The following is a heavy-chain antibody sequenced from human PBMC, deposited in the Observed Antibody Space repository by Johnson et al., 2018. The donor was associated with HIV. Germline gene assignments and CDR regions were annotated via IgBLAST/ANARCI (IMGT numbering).Heavy chain of an antibody. D-gene: IGHD7-27*01. CDR2: TSYDGSNT. CDR3: AKDGNWGYVVGTFDI. CDR1: GFNFSTYD. J-gene: IGHJ3*02. Sequence: QVQLVESGGGVVQPGRSLRLSCITYGFNFSTYDMHWVRQAPGKGLEWVAVTSYDGSNTYYGDSVKGRFTISRDNSKNTRDLQMNSLSAEDTAVYYCAKDGNWGYVVGTFDIWGQGTMVTVSS. V-gene: IGHV3-30*18.